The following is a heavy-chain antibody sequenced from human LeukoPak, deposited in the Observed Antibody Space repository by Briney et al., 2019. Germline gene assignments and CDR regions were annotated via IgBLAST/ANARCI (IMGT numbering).Heavy chain of an antibody. CDR3: ARGRQHYYYGMDV. Sequence: SETLSLTCTVSGGSISSYYWSWIRQPPGKGLEWIGYIYYSGSTNYNPSLKSRVTISVDTSKNQFSLKLSSVTAADTAVYYCARGRQHYYYGMDVWGQGTLVTVSS. CDR2: IYYSGST. CDR1: GGSISSYY. D-gene: IGHD6-13*01. J-gene: IGHJ6*02. V-gene: IGHV4-59*08.